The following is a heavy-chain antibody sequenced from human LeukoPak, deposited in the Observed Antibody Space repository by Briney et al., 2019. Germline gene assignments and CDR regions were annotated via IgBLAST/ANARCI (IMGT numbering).Heavy chain of an antibody. D-gene: IGHD6-25*01. CDR1: GGSISSYY. CDR2: IYYSGST. V-gene: IGHV4-59*01. Sequence: SETLSLTCTVSGGSISSYYWSWIRQPPGKGLEWIGYIYYSGSTNYNLSLKSRVTISVDTSKNQFSLKLSSVTAADTAVYYCARGARLHWYFDLWGRGTLVTVSS. J-gene: IGHJ2*01. CDR3: ARGARLHWYFDL.